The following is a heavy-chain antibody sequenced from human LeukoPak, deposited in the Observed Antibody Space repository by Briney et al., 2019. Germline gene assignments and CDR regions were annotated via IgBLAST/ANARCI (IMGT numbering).Heavy chain of an antibody. V-gene: IGHV5-51*01. CDR1: GYSFTSYW. CDR2: IYPGDSDT. CDR3: ARQVAHYYYYMDV. Sequence: GEPLKISCKGSGYSFTSYWIGWVRQMPGKGLEWMGIIYPGDSDTRYSPSFQGQVTISADKSISTAYLQWSSLKASDTAMYYCARQVAHYYYYMDVWGKGTTVTVSS. J-gene: IGHJ6*03.